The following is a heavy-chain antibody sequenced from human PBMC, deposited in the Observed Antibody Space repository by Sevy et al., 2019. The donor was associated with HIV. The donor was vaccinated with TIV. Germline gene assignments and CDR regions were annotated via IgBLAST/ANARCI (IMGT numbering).Heavy chain of an antibody. V-gene: IGHV3-30*14. CDR3: ARDRGEILRSAFDY. CDR2: ISYDGRNNK. Sequence: GGSLRLSCAASGFTFSDYSMHWVRQAPGKGLEWVAVISYDGRNNKYNVDSVKGRFTISRDNSKNTLFLQMNGLRAEDSAIYYCARDRGEILRSAFDYWGQGTLVTVSS. J-gene: IGHJ4*02. D-gene: IGHD3-16*01. CDR1: GFTFSDYS.